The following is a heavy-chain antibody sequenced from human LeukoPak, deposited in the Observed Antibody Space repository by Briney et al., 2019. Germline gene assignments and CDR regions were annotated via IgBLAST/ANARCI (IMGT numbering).Heavy chain of an antibody. D-gene: IGHD3-3*01. V-gene: IGHV4-34*01. CDR2: INHSGST. CDR1: GGSFSGYY. J-gene: IGHJ4*02. Sequence: SETLSLTCAVYGGSFSGYYWSWIRQPPGKGLEWIGEINHSGSTNYNPSLKSRVTISVDTSKNQFSLKLSSLTAADTAVYYCARSITIFGVGLLDYWGQGTLVTVSS. CDR3: ARSITIFGVGLLDY.